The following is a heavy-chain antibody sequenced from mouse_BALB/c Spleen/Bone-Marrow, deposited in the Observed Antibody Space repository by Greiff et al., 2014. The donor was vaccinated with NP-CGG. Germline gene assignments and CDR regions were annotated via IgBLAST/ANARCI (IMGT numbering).Heavy chain of an antibody. J-gene: IGHJ3*01. V-gene: IGHV5-6-4*01. D-gene: IGHD2-1*01. CDR3: TRDYGNYAWFAY. CDR1: GFTFSSYT. Sequence: LQQSGGGLVKPGGSLKLSCAASGFTFSSYTMSWVRQTPEKRLEWVATISSGGLYTYYPDSVKGRFTISRDNAKNTLYLQMSSLKSEDTAMYYCTRDYGNYAWFAYWGQGTLVTVSA. CDR2: ISSGGLYT.